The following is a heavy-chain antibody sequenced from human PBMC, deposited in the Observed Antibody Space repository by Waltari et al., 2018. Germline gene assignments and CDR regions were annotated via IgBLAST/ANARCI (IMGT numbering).Heavy chain of an antibody. D-gene: IGHD1-20*01. Sequence: EVQLVESGGGLVQPGGSLRLSCPGSGLPFSNCWLSRARQAPGKGLEWVANIKPDGSEEYSVDSVKGRFTISRDNAKNSLYLQMNSLRAEDTAVYYSARDDGIRTVDYWGQGTLVTVSS. J-gene: IGHJ4*02. CDR3: ARDDGIRTVDY. V-gene: IGHV3-7*01. CDR2: IKPDGSEE. CDR1: GLPFSNCW.